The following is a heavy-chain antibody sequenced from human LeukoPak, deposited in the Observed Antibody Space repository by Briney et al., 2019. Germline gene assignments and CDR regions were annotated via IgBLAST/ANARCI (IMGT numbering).Heavy chain of an antibody. D-gene: IGHD3-22*01. CDR2: IYYSGST. CDR1: GGSISSSSYY. V-gene: IGHV4-39*07. J-gene: IGHJ4*02. CDR3: ARESPPLYYYDSSGYPDY. Sequence: PSETLSLTCTVSGGSISSSSYYWGWIRQPPGKGLEWIGSIYYSGSTYYNPSLKSRVTISVDTSKNQFSLKLSSVTAADTAVYYCARESPPLYYYDSSGYPDYWGQGTLVTVSS.